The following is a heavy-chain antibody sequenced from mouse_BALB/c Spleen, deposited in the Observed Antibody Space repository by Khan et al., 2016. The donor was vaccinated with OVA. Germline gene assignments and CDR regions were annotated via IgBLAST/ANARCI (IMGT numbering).Heavy chain of an antibody. CDR2: IWSDGST. J-gene: IGHJ4*01. CDR3: ARQPYYHYNIMDY. Sequence: VQLQESGPGLAAPSQSLSITCTISGFSLTNYGVNWVRQPPGKGLEWLVVIWSDGSTNYNSVLKSRLTITKDNSQSQVFLKMNSLQTDDTAIYFCARQPYYHYNIMDYWGQGTSVTVSS. D-gene: IGHD2-10*01. V-gene: IGHV2-6-1*01. CDR1: GFSLTNYG.